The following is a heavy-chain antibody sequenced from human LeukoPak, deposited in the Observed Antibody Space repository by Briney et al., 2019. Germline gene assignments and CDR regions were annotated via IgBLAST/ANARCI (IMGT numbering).Heavy chain of an antibody. CDR2: ISTGGGT. Sequence: GGSLRLSCVASGFSVSNYYMSWVRQAPGKGLEWVSVISTGGGTSYTDSVKGRFTFSRDNSKNKLFLQMNSLRAEDTAVYYCARGWTTDYGDYSSFDYWGQGTLLTVSS. J-gene: IGHJ4*02. D-gene: IGHD4-17*01. CDR3: ARGWTTDYGDYSSFDY. CDR1: GFSVSNYY. V-gene: IGHV3-66*01.